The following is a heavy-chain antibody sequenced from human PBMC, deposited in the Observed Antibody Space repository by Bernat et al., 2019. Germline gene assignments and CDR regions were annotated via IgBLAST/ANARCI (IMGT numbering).Heavy chain of an antibody. CDR3: ARVTGRPGYYYYGMDV. V-gene: IGHV4-31*03. J-gene: IGHJ6*02. Sequence: QVQLQESGPGLVKPSQTLSLTCTVSGGSISSGGYYWSWIRQHPGKGLEWIGYIYYSGSTYYNPSLKSRVTISVDTSKNQFSLKLSSVTAADTAVYYCARVTGRPGYYYYGMDVWGQGTTVTVSS. D-gene: IGHD3-16*01. CDR1: GGSISSGGYY. CDR2: IYYSGST.